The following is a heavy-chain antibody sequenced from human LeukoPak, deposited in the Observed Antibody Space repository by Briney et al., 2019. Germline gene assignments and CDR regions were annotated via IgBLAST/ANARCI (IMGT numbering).Heavy chain of an antibody. CDR1: GFTFSSYA. Sequence: GGTLRLSCAASGFTFSSYAMSWVRQAPGKGLEWVSTISGSGGRTYYADAVKGRFTISRDNSKNTLSLQMNSLRAEDTAIHYCAKATVGTNYYYFNAMDVWGQGTAVTVSS. D-gene: IGHD1-1*01. J-gene: IGHJ6*02. V-gene: IGHV3-23*01. CDR3: AKATVGTNYYYFNAMDV. CDR2: ISGSGGRT.